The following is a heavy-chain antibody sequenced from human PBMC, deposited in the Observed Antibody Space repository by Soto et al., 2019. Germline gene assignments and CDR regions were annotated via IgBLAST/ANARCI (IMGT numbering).Heavy chain of an antibody. D-gene: IGHD3-10*01. V-gene: IGHV3-23*01. Sequence: PGGSLRLSCAASGFTFSSYAMSWVRQAPGKGLEWVSAISGSGGSTYYADSVKGRFTISRDNSKNTLYLQMNSLRAEDTAVYYCAKVGYYYGSGSYFPYYYYYGMDVWGQGTTVTVSS. CDR3: AKVGYYYGSGSYFPYYYYYGMDV. J-gene: IGHJ6*02. CDR1: GFTFSSYA. CDR2: ISGSGGST.